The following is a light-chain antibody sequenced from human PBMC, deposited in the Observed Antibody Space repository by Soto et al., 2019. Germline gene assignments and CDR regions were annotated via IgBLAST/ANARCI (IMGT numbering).Light chain of an antibody. CDR3: SSYSSANTVI. V-gene: IGLV1-44*01. CDR1: SSNIGSNA. Sequence: QSVLTQPPSASGTPGQRVTISCSGSSSNIGSNAVSWYQQLPGTAPKVLIYSNNQRPSGVPDRFSGSKSGTSASLAISGLQAEDEAQYYCSSYSSANTVIFGGGTKLTVL. J-gene: IGLJ2*01. CDR2: SNN.